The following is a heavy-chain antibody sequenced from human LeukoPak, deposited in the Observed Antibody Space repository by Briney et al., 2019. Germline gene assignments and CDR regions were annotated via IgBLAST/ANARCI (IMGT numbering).Heavy chain of an antibody. CDR1: GYTFTGYY. CDR2: INPNSGGT. CDR3: ARVYHERRDSSGRMDV. D-gene: IGHD3-22*01. V-gene: IGHV1-2*02. Sequence: ASVKVSCKASGYTFTGYYMHWVRQAPGQGLEWMGWINPNSGGTNYAQKFQGRVTMTRDTSISTAYMELSSLRSEDTAVYYCARVYHERRDSSGRMDVWGQGTTVTVSS. J-gene: IGHJ6*02.